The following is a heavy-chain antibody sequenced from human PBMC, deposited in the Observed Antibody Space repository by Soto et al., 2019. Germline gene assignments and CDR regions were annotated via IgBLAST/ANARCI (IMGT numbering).Heavy chain of an antibody. CDR2: ISYDGSNK. CDR3: ASESLRRYYYDSSGYFDY. D-gene: IGHD3-22*01. Sequence: GGSLRLSCAASGFTFSSYAMHWVRQAPGKGLEWVAVISYDGSNKYYADSVKGRFTISRDNSKNTLYLQMNSLRAEDTAVYYCASESLRRYYYDSSGYFDYWGQGTLVTVS. CDR1: GFTFSSYA. J-gene: IGHJ4*02. V-gene: IGHV3-30-3*01.